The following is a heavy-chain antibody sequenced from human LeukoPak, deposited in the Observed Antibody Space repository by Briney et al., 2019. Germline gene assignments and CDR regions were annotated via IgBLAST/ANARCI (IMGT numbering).Heavy chain of an antibody. CDR1: GGSISSSSYY. CDR2: IYYSGST. V-gene: IGHV4-39*01. D-gene: IGHD5-18*01. CDR3: ATAPYSYDHTVKFDY. J-gene: IGHJ4*02. Sequence: PSETLSLTCTVSGGSISSSSYYWGWIRQPPGKGLQWIGSIYYSGSTYYNPSLKSRLTISVDTSKSQFSLKLSSVTAADTAVYYCATAPYSYDHTVKFDYWGQGTLVTVSS.